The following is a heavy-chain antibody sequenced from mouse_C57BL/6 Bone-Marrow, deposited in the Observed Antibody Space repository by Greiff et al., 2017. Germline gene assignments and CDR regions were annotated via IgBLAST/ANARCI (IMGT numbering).Heavy chain of an antibody. V-gene: IGHV2-9-1*01. CDR1: GFSLTSYA. CDR2: IWTGGGT. CDR3: ASPLYGSSFPYAMDY. Sequence: VQLQQSGPGLVAPSQSLSITCTVSGFSLTSYAISWVRQPPGKGLEWLGVIWTGGGTNYNSALKSRLSISKDNSKSQVFLKMNSLQTDDTARYYCASPLYGSSFPYAMDYWGQGTSVTVSS. J-gene: IGHJ4*01. D-gene: IGHD1-1*01.